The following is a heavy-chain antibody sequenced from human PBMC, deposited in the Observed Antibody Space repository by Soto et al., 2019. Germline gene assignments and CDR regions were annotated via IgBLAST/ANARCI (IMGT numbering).Heavy chain of an antibody. D-gene: IGHD3-3*01. J-gene: IGHJ4*02. Sequence: GGSLRLSCAASGFTFNRHPLHWVRQAPGKGLEWVAAIRRDGSNKYYADSVKGRFTISRDNSMNTLYLQMNGLRAEDTAVYYCAKDQRHGNFWTGYYSDHWGQGTLVTVSS. CDR2: IRRDGSNK. CDR3: AKDQRHGNFWTGYYSDH. V-gene: IGHV3-30-3*01. CDR1: GFTFNRHP.